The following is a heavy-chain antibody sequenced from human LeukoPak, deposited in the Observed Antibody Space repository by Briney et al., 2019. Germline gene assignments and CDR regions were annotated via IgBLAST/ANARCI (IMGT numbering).Heavy chain of an antibody. CDR3: ARARWTSTVTTYYLDY. CDR1: GYSFTNYA. CDR2: ITVGNGNT. Sequence: ASVKVSCKASGYSFTNYAIHWVRQAPGQRLEWMGWITVGNGNTKYSQKFQDRVTITRDTSANTAYLDLSSLRSEDTAVYYCARARWTSTVTTYYLDYWGQGTLVTVSS. D-gene: IGHD4-17*01. V-gene: IGHV1-3*01. J-gene: IGHJ4*02.